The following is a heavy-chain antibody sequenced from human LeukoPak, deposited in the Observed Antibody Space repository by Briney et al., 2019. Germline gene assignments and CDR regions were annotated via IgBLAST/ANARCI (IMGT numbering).Heavy chain of an antibody. D-gene: IGHD3-9*01. Sequence: ASVKVSCKASGYTFTSYGISWVRQAPGQGLEWMEWISAYNGNTNYAQKLQGRVTMTTDTSTSTAYMELRSLRSDDTAVYYCATTVLRYFDWLPNYYYYGMDVWGQGTTVTVSS. V-gene: IGHV1-18*01. CDR1: GYTFTSYG. CDR2: ISAYNGNT. J-gene: IGHJ6*02. CDR3: ATTVLRYFDWLPNYYYYGMDV.